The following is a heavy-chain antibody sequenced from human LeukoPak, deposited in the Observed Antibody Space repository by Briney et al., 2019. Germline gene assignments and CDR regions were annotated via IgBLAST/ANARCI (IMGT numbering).Heavy chain of an antibody. CDR2: ISGSGGST. CDR3: AKLHGGYLEWLFFY. D-gene: IGHD3-3*01. J-gene: IGHJ4*02. V-gene: IGHV3-23*01. Sequence: GGSLRLSCAASGFTFSSYAMSWVRQAPGKGLEWVSVISGSGGSTYYADSVKGRFTISRDNSKNTLYLQMNSLRAGDTAVYYCAKLHGGYLEWLFFYWGQGTLVTVSS. CDR1: GFTFSSYA.